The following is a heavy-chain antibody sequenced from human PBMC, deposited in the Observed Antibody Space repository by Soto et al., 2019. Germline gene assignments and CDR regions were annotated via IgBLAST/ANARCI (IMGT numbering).Heavy chain of an antibody. CDR2: IYDSGST. Sequence: SETLSLTCTVSGGSISSGGYYWCWIRQRPGKGLEWIGYIYDSGSTYYNPALKSRVTISVDTSKNQFSLKLSSVTAADTAVYYCARGTGTTDYWGQGTLVTVSS. CDR3: ARGTGTTDY. J-gene: IGHJ4*02. V-gene: IGHV4-31*03. D-gene: IGHD1-1*01. CDR1: GGSISSGGYY.